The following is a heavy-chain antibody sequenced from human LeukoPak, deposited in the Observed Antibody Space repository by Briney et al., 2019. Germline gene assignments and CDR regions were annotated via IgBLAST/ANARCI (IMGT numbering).Heavy chain of an antibody. Sequence: PGGSLRLSCAASGFTFSRYTMNWVRQAPGKGLGWVSSVSGNSNFIYYADSVKGRFTISRDNAKNSLYVQMNSLRVEDTAVYYCAKDQEWDSGYSYGSDYWGQGTLVTVSS. CDR2: VSGNSNFI. J-gene: IGHJ4*02. D-gene: IGHD5-18*01. V-gene: IGHV3-21*01. CDR1: GFTFSRYT. CDR3: AKDQEWDSGYSYGSDY.